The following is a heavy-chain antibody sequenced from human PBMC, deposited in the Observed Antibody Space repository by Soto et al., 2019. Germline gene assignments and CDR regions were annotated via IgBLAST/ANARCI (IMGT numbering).Heavy chain of an antibody. D-gene: IGHD2-21*02. Sequence: SVKVSCNASGLTFFTSAVQWVRQARGQRLEWIGWIVVGSGNTNYSQKFQERVTITRDMSTNTAYMELSSLRSEDTAVYYCAADPYCGGDCYFDYWGQGTMVTVSS. J-gene: IGHJ4*02. CDR2: IVVGSGNT. V-gene: IGHV1-58*01. CDR1: GLTFFTSA. CDR3: AADPYCGGDCYFDY.